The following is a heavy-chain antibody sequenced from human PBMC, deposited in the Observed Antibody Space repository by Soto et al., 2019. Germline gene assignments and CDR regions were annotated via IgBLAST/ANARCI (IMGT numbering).Heavy chain of an antibody. Sequence: QVHLVQSGAEVKKPGASVKVSCNGSGYGLTTNGITWVRQAPGQGLEWMAWISAHNGNTNYAQKLQGRVTVTRDTSTSTPYMELRSLRSDDTAVYYCARGRYGDYWGQGALVTVSS. J-gene: IGHJ4*02. CDR2: ISAHNGNT. CDR3: ARGRYGDY. V-gene: IGHV1-18*01. D-gene: IGHD1-1*01. CDR1: GYGLTTNG.